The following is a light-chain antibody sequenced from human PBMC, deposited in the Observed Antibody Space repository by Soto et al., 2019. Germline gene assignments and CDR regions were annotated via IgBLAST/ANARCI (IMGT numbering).Light chain of an antibody. V-gene: IGLV2-14*01. CDR2: DVS. J-gene: IGLJ2*01. Sequence: QSALTQPASVSGSPGQSITISCTGTSSDVGGYNYVSWYQQHPGKAPKLMIYDVSHRPSGVSNRFSGAKSGNTASLTISGLQAEDEADYYCSSYTSSSTLVVFGGGTKRTVL. CDR1: SSDVGGYNY. CDR3: SSYTSSSTLVV.